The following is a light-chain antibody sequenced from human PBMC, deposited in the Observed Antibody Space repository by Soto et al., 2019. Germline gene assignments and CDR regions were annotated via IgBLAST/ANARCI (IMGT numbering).Light chain of an antibody. CDR1: QSVSSNQ. CDR3: KQYGGSPGT. Sequence: VFPQSPGTVSLSPVERATLACRTSQSVSSNQLAWYQQKPGQAPRLLIYGASSRTTGIPDRFSGSGSGTNFTLTISRLEPEDFAVYYCKQYGGSPGTFGKGTKVDIK. CDR2: GAS. J-gene: IGKJ1*01. V-gene: IGKV3-20*01.